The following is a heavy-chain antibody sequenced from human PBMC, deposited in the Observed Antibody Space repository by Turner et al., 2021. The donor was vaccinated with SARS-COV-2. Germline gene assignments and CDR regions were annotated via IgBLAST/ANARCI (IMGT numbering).Heavy chain of an antibody. Sequence: QLQESGPGVVKPSETLSLTCTVSGGSISSYDYYWDWIRQPPGMGLEWIGSMYYSGTTHYNPSLRGRVTISIDTSKNQFSLKVTSVTATDTAVYYCARRGDYWGQGMLVTVS. CDR1: GGSISSYDYY. CDR3: ARRGDY. J-gene: IGHJ4*02. V-gene: IGHV4-39*01. CDR2: MYYSGTT. D-gene: IGHD3-16*01.